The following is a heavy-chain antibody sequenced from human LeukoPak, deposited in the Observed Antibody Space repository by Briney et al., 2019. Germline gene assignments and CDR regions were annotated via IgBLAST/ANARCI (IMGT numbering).Heavy chain of an antibody. J-gene: IGHJ4*02. CDR1: GYTFTSFF. Sequence: GASVKVSCKASGYTFTSFFMHWVRQAPGQGLEWMGIINPRGGSATSAQRFQGRLTVTRDTSTSTVYMELSSLTSEDTAVYYYARDYHGSGSLTTFDSWGQGTLVTVSS. CDR2: INPRGGSA. D-gene: IGHD3-10*01. CDR3: ARDYHGSGSLTTFDS. V-gene: IGHV1-46*01.